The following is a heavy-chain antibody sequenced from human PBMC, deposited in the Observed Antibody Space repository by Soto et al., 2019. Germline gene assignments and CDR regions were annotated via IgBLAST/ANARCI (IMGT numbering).Heavy chain of an antibody. CDR2: ISSSSSYI. V-gene: IGHV3-21*01. J-gene: IGHJ6*02. CDR3: AKDRGSGSYAANYYYYGMDV. D-gene: IGHD3-10*01. CDR1: GFAFSSYS. Sequence: PGGSLRLSCAASGFAFSSYSMNWVRQAPGKGLEWVSSISSSSSYIYYADSVKGRFTISRDNAKNSLYLQMNSLRAEDTAVYYCAKDRGSGSYAANYYYYGMDVWGQGTTVTVSS.